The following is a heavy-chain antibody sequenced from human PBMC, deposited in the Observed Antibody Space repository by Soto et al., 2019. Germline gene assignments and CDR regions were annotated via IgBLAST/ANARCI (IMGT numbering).Heavy chain of an antibody. Sequence: SPTLSLTCAISGDSVSTNSAAWNWIRQSPWRGLEWLGRTYYRSKWYNDYAICVRSRISINPDTSKNQFSLQLNSVTPEDTAVYYCARDLKFSSGSRIGYLDYWGQGTLVTVSS. J-gene: IGHJ4*02. CDR3: ARDLKFSSGSRIGYLDY. V-gene: IGHV6-1*01. CDR1: GDSVSTNSAA. CDR2: TYYRSKWYN. D-gene: IGHD1-26*01.